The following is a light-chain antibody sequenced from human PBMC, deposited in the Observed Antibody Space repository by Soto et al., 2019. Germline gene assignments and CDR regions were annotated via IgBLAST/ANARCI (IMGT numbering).Light chain of an antibody. J-gene: IGKJ1*01. CDR3: LQHNSYPRP. V-gene: IGKV3D-15*01. Sequence: IVIAPYPATLSVSPGERAPLSFRASQSVSSNLAWDQQKPGQAPRLLIYGASTRATGIPARFSGSGSGTEFTLTISSLQPEDFATYYCLQHNSYPRPFGQGTKVDI. CDR1: QSVSSN. CDR2: GAS.